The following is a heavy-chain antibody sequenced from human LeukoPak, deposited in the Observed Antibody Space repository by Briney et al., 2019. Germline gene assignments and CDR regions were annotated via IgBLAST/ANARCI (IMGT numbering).Heavy chain of an antibody. D-gene: IGHD6-13*01. CDR1: GDSVSSNSAA. V-gene: IGHV6-1*01. J-gene: IGHJ6*03. CDR3: ARGRDSSSWYYYYYYMDV. Sequence: SQTLSLTCAISGDSVSSNSAAWNWIRQSPSRGLEWLGRTYYRSKWYNDYAVSVKSRITINPDTSKNQFSLQLNSVTPEDTAVYYCARGRDSSSWYYYYYYMDVWGKGTTVTVSS. CDR2: TYYRSKWYN.